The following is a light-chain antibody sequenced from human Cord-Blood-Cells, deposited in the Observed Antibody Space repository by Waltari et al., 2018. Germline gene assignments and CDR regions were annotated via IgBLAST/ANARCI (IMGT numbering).Light chain of an antibody. J-gene: IGLJ1*01. CDR3: QSYDSSLRGV. CDR2: GNS. V-gene: IGLV1-40*01. Sequence: QSVLTQPPSVSGAPGQRVTIPCTGSSSNIGAGYDVHWYPQLPGTAPKLLTYGNSNRPSGVPDRFSGSKSGTSASLAITGLQAEDEADYYCQSYDSSLRGVFGTGTKVTVL. CDR1: SSNIGAGYD.